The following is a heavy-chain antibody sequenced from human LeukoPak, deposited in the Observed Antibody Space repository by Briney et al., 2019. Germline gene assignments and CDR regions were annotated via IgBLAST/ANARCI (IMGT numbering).Heavy chain of an antibody. V-gene: IGHV1-2*02. CDR3: ARDGATTVTNWFDP. CDR1: GYTFTGYY. CDR2: INPNSGGT. Sequence: ASVKVSCKASGYTFTGYYMHWVRQAPGQGLEWMGRINPNSGGTNYAQKFQGRVTMTRDTSISTAYMELSRLRSDDTAMYYCARDGATTVTNWFDPWGQGTLVTVSS. J-gene: IGHJ5*02. D-gene: IGHD4-17*01.